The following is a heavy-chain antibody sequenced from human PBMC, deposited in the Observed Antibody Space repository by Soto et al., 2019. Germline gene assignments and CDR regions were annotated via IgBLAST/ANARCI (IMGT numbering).Heavy chain of an antibody. CDR2: IVVGSGNT. V-gene: IGHV1-58*02. Sequence: GASVKVSCKASGFTFTSSAMQWVRQARGQRLEWIGWIVVGSGNTNYAQKFQERVTITRDMSTSTAYMELSSLRSEDTAVYYCLVSLGYCSSTSCSDYFDYWGQGTLVTVSS. CDR1: GFTFTSSA. J-gene: IGHJ4*02. CDR3: LVSLGYCSSTSCSDYFDY. D-gene: IGHD2-2*03.